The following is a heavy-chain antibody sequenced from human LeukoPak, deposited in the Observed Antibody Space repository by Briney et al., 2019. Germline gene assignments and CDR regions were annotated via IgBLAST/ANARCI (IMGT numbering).Heavy chain of an antibody. D-gene: IGHD1-26*01. CDR1: GGSFSGYY. CDR3: ARGGRATPLDY. CDR2: INHSGST. V-gene: IGHV4-34*01. Sequence: SETLSLTCAVYGGSFSGYYWSWIRRPPGKGLEWIGEINHSGSTNYNPSLKSRVTISVDTSKNQFSLKLSSVTAADTAVYYCARGGRATPLDYWGQGTLVTVSS. J-gene: IGHJ4*02.